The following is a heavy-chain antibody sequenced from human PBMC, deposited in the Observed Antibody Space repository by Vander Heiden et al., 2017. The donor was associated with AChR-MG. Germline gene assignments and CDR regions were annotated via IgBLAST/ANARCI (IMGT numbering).Heavy chain of an antibody. CDR1: GGSISSYY. J-gene: IGHJ5*02. V-gene: IGHV4-59*01. CDR2: ISYSGST. Sequence: QVQLQESGQGLVKPAETLSLTPTVSGGSISSYYWSWIRKPPGKGLEWIGYISYSGSTTYNPPLKSRVTISVDTSKTQFSLKLSSVTAAHTAVYYFATVRCCIGGSCYLDPWGQGTLVTVSS. D-gene: IGHD2-15*01. CDR3: ATVRCCIGGSCYLDP.